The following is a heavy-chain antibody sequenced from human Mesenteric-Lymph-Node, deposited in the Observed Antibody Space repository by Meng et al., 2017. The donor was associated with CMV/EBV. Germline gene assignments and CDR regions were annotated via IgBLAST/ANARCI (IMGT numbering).Heavy chain of an antibody. Sequence: SETLSLTCTVSGGSISSSTYYWGWIRQPPGKGLEWIGSIYNSGSTYYNPSLKSRVTISVDTSKNQFSLKLSSVTAADTAVYYCARDWGAESSGGVGHWGQGTLVTVSS. CDR3: ARDWGAESSGGVGH. CDR1: GGSISSSTYY. V-gene: IGHV4-39*07. J-gene: IGHJ4*02. CDR2: IYNSGST. D-gene: IGHD2-8*02.